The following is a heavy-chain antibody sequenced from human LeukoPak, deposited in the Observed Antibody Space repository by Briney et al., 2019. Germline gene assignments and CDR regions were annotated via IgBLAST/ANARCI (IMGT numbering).Heavy chain of an antibody. CDR2: IKQDGSER. J-gene: IGHJ4*02. V-gene: IGHV3-7*03. D-gene: IGHD2-15*01. CDR1: GFTFSSYW. Sequence: GGSLRLSCAVSGFTFSSYWMSRVRQAPGKGLEWVANIKQDGSERSYVDSVKGRFTISRDNAKNSLYLQMNSLRAEDTAMYYCAEGGSYFDYWGQGTLVTVSS. CDR3: AEGGSYFDY.